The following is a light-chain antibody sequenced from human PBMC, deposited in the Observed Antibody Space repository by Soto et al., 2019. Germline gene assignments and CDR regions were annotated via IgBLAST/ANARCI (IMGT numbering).Light chain of an antibody. CDR2: GAS. CDR3: QPYGSSYT. V-gene: IGKV3-20*01. CDR1: QSIGNNY. J-gene: IGKJ2*01. Sequence: DIVLTQSPGTLSLSPGERATLSCRASQSIGNNYLAWYQQKPGQAPRLLIYGASIRAIDIPDRFSGSGSGTDFTLTISGLEPEDFAVYYCQPYGSSYTFGQGTKVEIK.